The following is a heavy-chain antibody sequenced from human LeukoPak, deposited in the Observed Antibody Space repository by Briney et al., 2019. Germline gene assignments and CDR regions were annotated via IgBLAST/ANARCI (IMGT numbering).Heavy chain of an antibody. V-gene: IGHV4-39*07. D-gene: IGHD3-3*01. Sequence: SETLSLTCTVCGGSISTTNYYWAWIRQPPGKGLEWIGSVYYSGNTHYDPSLKSRVTISVDTSKNQLSLKLSSVTAADTAVYYCAGDRFLEWLSVGDAFDIWGQGTMVTVSS. CDR3: AGDRFLEWLSVGDAFDI. J-gene: IGHJ3*02. CDR1: GGSISTTNYY. CDR2: VYYSGNT.